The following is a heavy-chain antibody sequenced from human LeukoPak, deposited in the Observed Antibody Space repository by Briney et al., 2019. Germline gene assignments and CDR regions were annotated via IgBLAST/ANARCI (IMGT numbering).Heavy chain of an antibody. V-gene: IGHV3-21*01. Sequence: PGGSLRLSCAASGFTFSSYSMNWVRQAPGKGLEWVSSISSSSSYIYYADSVKGRFTISRDNAKNSLYLQMNSLRAEDTAVYYCARESMIVVATNAFDIWGQGTMVTVPS. D-gene: IGHD3-22*01. CDR1: GFTFSSYS. CDR2: ISSSSSYI. J-gene: IGHJ3*02. CDR3: ARESMIVVATNAFDI.